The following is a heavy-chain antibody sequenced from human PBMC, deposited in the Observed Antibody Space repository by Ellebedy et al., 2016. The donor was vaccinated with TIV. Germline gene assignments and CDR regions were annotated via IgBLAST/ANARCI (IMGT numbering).Heavy chain of an antibody. CDR3: ARGGGTTVVAIDY. V-gene: IGHV3-74*01. CDR1: GFTFSYYG. J-gene: IGHJ4*02. D-gene: IGHD4-23*01. CDR2: IDNDGSTT. Sequence: GESLKTSXAASGFTFSYYGMHWVRQAPGKGLVWISRIDNDGSTTTYADSVKGRFTISRDNAKNTLYLQMNSLRAEDTAVYYCARGGGTTVVAIDYWGQGTLVTVSS.